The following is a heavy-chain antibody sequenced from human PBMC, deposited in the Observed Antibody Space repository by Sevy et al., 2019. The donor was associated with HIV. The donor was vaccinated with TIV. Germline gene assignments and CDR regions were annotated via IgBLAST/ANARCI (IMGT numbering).Heavy chain of an antibody. Sequence: GGSLRLSCATSGFNFDDYAMSWVRQAPGKGLEWVSGVNWNGGSTAYADSVRGRFTISRDNSKNTLYLQMNSLRAEDTAVYYCARGVSYSGWYKKYIPEGGYPLYFDYWGQGTLVTVSS. CDR2: VNWNGGST. J-gene: IGHJ4*02. CDR1: GFNFDDYA. CDR3: ARGVSYSGWYKKYIPEGGYPLYFDY. D-gene: IGHD6-19*01. V-gene: IGHV3-20*04.